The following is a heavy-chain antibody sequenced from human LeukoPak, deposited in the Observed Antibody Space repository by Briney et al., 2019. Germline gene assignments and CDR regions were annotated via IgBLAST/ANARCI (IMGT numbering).Heavy chain of an antibody. CDR3: ARTIAVAGKSYFDY. D-gene: IGHD6-19*01. CDR1: GGTFSSYA. J-gene: IGHJ4*02. V-gene: IGHV1-69*13. CDR2: IIPIFGTA. Sequence: EASVKVSCKASGGTFSSYAISWVRQAPGQGLEWMRGIIPIFGTANYAQKFQGRVTITADESTSTAYMELSSLRSEDTAVYYCARTIAVAGKSYFDYWGQGTLVTVSS.